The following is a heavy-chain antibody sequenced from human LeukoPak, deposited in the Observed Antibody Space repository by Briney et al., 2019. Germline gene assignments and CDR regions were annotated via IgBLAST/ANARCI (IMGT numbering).Heavy chain of an antibody. D-gene: IGHD6-13*01. CDR1: GFTFSSYD. CDR3: ARDSIRQQLYYFDY. Sequence: GGSLRLSCAASGFTFSSYDMHWVRQAPGKGLEWVAFIQYDGSTKYYADSLKGRFTISRDNSKNTLYLQMNSLRTEDTAVYYCARDSIRQQLYYFDYWGQGTLVTVSS. V-gene: IGHV3-30*02. J-gene: IGHJ4*02. CDR2: IQYDGSTK.